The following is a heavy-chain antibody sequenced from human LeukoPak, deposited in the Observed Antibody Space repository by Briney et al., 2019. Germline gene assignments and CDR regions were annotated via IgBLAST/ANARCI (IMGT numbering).Heavy chain of an antibody. V-gene: IGHV3-33*01. CDR3: TRYNNDHFDY. CDR1: GFTFGGYG. CDR2: IAYDGSRA. Sequence: SGRSPRLSCAGSGFTFGGYGMHWFRQTPGKGLEWVAVIAYDGSRAFYADSVKGRFTISRDNSKNTMSVQMDDLRAEDTAVYYCTRYNNDHFDYWGQGTLVTVSS. J-gene: IGHJ4*02. D-gene: IGHD1-14*01.